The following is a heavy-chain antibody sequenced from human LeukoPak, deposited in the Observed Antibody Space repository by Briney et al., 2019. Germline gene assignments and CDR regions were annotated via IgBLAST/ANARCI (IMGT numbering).Heavy chain of an antibody. D-gene: IGHD1-26*01. CDR1: GGSFSGYY. J-gene: IGHJ4*02. CDR3: ARGEWELGY. CDR2: INHSGST. Sequence: SETPSLTCAVYGGSFSGYYWSWIRQPPGKGLEWIGEINHSGSTNYNPSLKSRVTISVDTSKNQFSLKLGSVTAADTAVYYCARGEWELGYWGQGTLVTVSS. V-gene: IGHV4-34*01.